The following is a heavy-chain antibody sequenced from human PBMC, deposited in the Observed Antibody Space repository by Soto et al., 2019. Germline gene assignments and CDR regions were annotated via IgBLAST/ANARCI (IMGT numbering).Heavy chain of an antibody. Sequence: SETMSPTCAVSGGSISSSNWRSWVRQPPGKGLEWIGEIYHSGSTNYNPSLKSRVTISVDKSKNQFSLKLSSVTAADTAVYYCARALGESAAGTLWWLAPWGQGTLVTVSS. J-gene: IGHJ5*02. CDR1: GGSISSSNW. D-gene: IGHD6-13*01. CDR3: ARALGESAAGTLWWLAP. V-gene: IGHV4-4*02. CDR2: IYHSGST.